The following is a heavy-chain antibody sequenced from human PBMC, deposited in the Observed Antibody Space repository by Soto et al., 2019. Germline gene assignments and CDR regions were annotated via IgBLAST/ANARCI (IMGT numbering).Heavy chain of an antibody. D-gene: IGHD1-7*01. V-gene: IGHV4-31*03. CDR1: GGSISSGGYY. CDR3: ASNNITGTTPYPYYYYYYYMDV. Sequence: PSETLSLTCTVSGGSISSGGYYWSWIRQHPGKGLEWIGYIYYSGSTYYNPSLKSRVTISVDTSKNQFSLKLSSVTAADTAVYYCASNNITGTTPYPYYYYYYYMDVWGKGTTVTVSS. J-gene: IGHJ6*03. CDR2: IYYSGST.